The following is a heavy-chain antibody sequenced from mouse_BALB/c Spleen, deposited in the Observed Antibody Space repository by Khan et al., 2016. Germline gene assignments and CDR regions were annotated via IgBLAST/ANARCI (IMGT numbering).Heavy chain of an antibody. V-gene: IGHV2-2*02. Sequence: QVQLKQSGPGLVQPSQSLSITCTVSGFSLTVYGVHWVRQSPGKGLEWLGVIWSGGNTDYNAAFISRLSINKDNSKSQVFFKMNSLQANDTARYYWARSGPDWCFDVWGAGTTVTVSS. CDR3: ARSGPDWCFDV. CDR1: GFSLTVYG. J-gene: IGHJ1*01. CDR2: IWSGGNT.